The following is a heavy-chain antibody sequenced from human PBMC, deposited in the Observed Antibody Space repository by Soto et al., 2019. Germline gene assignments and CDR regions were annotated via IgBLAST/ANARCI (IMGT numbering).Heavy chain of an antibody. CDR2: INPNSGGT. V-gene: IGHV1-2*04. J-gene: IGHJ6*04. D-gene: IGHD6-25*01. CDR3: AREPRWSCSGPHLDFLDV. Sequence: ASVKVSCKASGYTFTGYYMHWVRQAPGQGLEWMGWINPNSGGTNYAQKFQGWVTMTRDTSISTAYMELSRLRSDDTAVYYCAREPRWSCSGPHLDFLDVWGKGSSVTGSS. CDR1: GYTFTGYY.